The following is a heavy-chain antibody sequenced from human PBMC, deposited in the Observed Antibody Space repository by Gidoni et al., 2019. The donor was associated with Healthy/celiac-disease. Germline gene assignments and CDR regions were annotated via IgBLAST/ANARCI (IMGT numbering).Heavy chain of an antibody. J-gene: IGHJ4*02. CDR3: ARDLPYYYGSGGGDY. CDR2: IIPIRGIA. D-gene: IGHD3-10*01. CDR1: GGTFRSYA. Sequence: QVQLVQSGAEVKKPGSSVKVSCKASGGTFRSYAISWGRQAPGQGLEWMGRIIPIRGIANYEQKCQGRVTITADKSTSTAYMELSSLRSEDTSVYYCARDLPYYYGSGGGDYWGQGTLVTVSS. V-gene: IGHV1-69*04.